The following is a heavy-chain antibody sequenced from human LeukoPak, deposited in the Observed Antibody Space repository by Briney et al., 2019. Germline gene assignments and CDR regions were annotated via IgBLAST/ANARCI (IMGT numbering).Heavy chain of an antibody. CDR2: INPSGGST. J-gene: IGHJ6*03. Sequence: GASVKVSCKASGYTFTSYYMHWVRQAPGQGLEWMGIINPSGGSTSYAQKFQGRVTMTRDTSTSTVYMELSSLRSEDTAVYYCARGPRRPGAIFGVASVYYMDVWGKGTTVTVSS. CDR3: ARGPRRPGAIFGVASVYYMDV. CDR1: GYTFTSYY. D-gene: IGHD3-3*01. V-gene: IGHV1-46*01.